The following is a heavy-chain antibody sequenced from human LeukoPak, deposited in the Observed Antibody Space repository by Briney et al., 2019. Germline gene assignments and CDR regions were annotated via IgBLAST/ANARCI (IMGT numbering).Heavy chain of an antibody. V-gene: IGHV1-8*01. CDR3: ARVVRGVIPFDY. CDR1: GYTFTSYD. Sequence: ASVKVSCKASGYTFTSYDINWVRQATGQGLEWMGWINPNSGNTGYAQKFQGRVTMTRNTSISTAYMELSSLRSEDTAVYYCARVVRGVIPFDYWGQGTLVTVSS. J-gene: IGHJ4*02. D-gene: IGHD3-10*01. CDR2: INPNSGNT.